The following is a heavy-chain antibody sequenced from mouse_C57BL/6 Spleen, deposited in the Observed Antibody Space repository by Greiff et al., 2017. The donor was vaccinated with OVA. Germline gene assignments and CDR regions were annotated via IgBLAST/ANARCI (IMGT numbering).Heavy chain of an antibody. D-gene: IGHD2-4*01. V-gene: IGHV5-15*01. CDR3: ARHDDYDYAMDY. CDR2: ISNLAYSI. CDR1: GFTFSDYG. J-gene: IGHJ4*01. Sequence: DVMLVESGGGLVQPGGSLKLSCAASGFTFSDYGMAWVRQAPRKGPEWVAFISNLAYSIYYADPVTGRFTISRENAKNTLSLEMSSLRSEDTAMYYCARHDDYDYAMDYWGQGTSVTVSS.